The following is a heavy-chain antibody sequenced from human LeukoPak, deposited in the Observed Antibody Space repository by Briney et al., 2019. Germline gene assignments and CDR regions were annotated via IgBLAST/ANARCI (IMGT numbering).Heavy chain of an antibody. Sequence: ASVKVSCKASGYTFTSYGISWVRQAPGQGLEWMGWISAYNGNTNYAQKLQGRVTMTTDTSTSTAYVELRSLRSDDTAVYYCARVLGYDFWSGYYPYYFDYWGQGTLVTVSS. CDR3: ARVLGYDFWSGYYPYYFDY. CDR1: GYTFTSYG. CDR2: ISAYNGNT. V-gene: IGHV1-18*01. D-gene: IGHD3-3*01. J-gene: IGHJ4*02.